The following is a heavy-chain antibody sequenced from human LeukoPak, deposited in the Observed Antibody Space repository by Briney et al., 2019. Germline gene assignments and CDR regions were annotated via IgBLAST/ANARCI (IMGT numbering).Heavy chain of an antibody. CDR2: ISYDGSNK. J-gene: IGHJ4*02. CDR3: AKDAGQWLVHD. D-gene: IGHD6-19*01. Sequence: GGSLRLSCAASRFTFSSYGMHWVRQAPGKGLEWVAVISYDGSNKYYADSVKGRFTISRDNSKNTLYLQMNSLRAEDTAVYYCAKDAGQWLVHDWGQGTLVTVSS. CDR1: RFTFSSYG. V-gene: IGHV3-30*18.